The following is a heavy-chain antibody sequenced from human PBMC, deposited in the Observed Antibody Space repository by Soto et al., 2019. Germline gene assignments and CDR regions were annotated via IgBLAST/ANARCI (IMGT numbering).Heavy chain of an antibody. CDR1: GFTFSSYA. CDR3: AKATYYYDSSGYSPFDY. J-gene: IGHJ4*02. D-gene: IGHD3-22*01. CDR2: ISGSGGST. Sequence: GGSLRLSCAASGFTFSSYAKSWVRQAPGKGLEWVSGISGSGGSTYYADSVKGRFTISRDNSKNTLYVQMNSLRAEDTAVYYCAKATYYYDSSGYSPFDYWGQGTMVTVSS. V-gene: IGHV3-23*01.